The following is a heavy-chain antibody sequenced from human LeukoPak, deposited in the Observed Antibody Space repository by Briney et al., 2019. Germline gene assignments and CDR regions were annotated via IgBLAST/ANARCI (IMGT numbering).Heavy chain of an antibody. J-gene: IGHJ4*02. V-gene: IGHV3-21*01. CDR2: ISSSSSYI. D-gene: IGHD3-3*01. CDR1: GFTFSSYS. Sequence: GGSLRLSCAASGFTFSSYSMNWVRQAPGKGLEWVSSISSSSSYIYYADSVKGRFTISRDNAKNSLYLQMNSLRAEDTAVYYCAKDLRFLEWLLFDAFDYWGQGTLVTVSS. CDR3: AKDLRFLEWLLFDAFDY.